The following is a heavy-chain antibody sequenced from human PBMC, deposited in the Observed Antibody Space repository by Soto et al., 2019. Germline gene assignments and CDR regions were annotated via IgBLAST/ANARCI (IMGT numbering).Heavy chain of an antibody. CDR2: IIPILGIA. CDR3: ASNYGGNSY. D-gene: IGHD4-17*01. V-gene: IGHV1-69*02. Sequence: WVRQAPEQGLEWMGSIIPILGIANYAQKFQGRVTITADKSTSTVYMELSSLRSEDTAVYYCASNYGGNSYWGQGTLVTVSS. J-gene: IGHJ4*02.